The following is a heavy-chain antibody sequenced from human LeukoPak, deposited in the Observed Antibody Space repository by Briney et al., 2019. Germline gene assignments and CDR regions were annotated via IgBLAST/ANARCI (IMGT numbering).Heavy chain of an antibody. J-gene: IGHJ4*02. D-gene: IGHD2-15*01. CDR3: ARSLAPSAGRVYYFDS. CDR1: GGSISSYY. V-gene: IGHV4-4*07. Sequence: SETLSLTCTVSGGSISSYYWSWIRQPAGKGLEWIGRIYTSGSTNYNPSLKSRVTMSVDTSKNQFSLKLSSVTAADTAVYYCARSLAPSAGRVYYFDSWGQGTLVTVSS. CDR2: IYTSGST.